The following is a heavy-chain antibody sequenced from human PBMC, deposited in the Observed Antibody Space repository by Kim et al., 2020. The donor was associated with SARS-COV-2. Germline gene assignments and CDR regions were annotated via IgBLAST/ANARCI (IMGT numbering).Heavy chain of an antibody. CDR3: AIAEI. V-gene: IGHV3-7*01. CDR2: INPDGSDK. Sequence: INPDGSDKSYVDSVKGRFTISRDNGKNSLYLQMDSLRAEDTAVYYCAIAEIWGQGILVTVSS. J-gene: IGHJ4*02.